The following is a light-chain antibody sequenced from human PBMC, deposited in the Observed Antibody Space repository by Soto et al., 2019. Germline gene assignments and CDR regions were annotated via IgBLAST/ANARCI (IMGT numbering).Light chain of an antibody. J-gene: IGLJ1*01. CDR3: ASWDDSLNGYL. CDR1: SSNIGNNV. CDR2: YDN. V-gene: IGLV1-36*01. Sequence: QAVVTQPPSVSEAPRQRVTISCSGSSSNIGNNVVNWYQQFPGRSPKLLIYYDNLVAPGVSDRFSGSRSGTSASLAISGLQSEDEADYYCASWDDSLNGYLFGTGTKLTVL.